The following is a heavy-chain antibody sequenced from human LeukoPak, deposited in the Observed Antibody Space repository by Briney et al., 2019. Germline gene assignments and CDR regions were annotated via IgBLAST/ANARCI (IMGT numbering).Heavy chain of an antibody. CDR3: ASVLVERGYYFDY. J-gene: IGHJ4*02. Sequence: SETLSLTCTVSGGSISSYYWSWIRQPAGKGLEWIGRIYTSGSTNYNPSLKSRVTISVDKSKNQFSLKLSSVTAADTAVYYCASVLVERGYYFDYWGQGTLATVSS. CDR1: GGSISSYY. D-gene: IGHD2-8*01. V-gene: IGHV4-4*07. CDR2: IYTSGST.